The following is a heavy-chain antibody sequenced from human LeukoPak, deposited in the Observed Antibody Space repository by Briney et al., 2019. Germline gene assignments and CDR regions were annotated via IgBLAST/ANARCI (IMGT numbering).Heavy chain of an antibody. J-gene: IGHJ4*02. CDR3: ARGSVVTFDY. CDR1: GFTFSSYA. V-gene: IGHV3-23*01. Sequence: GGSLRLSCAASGFTFSSYAMSWVRQAPGKGLEWVSTISGSGGSTYYADSVKGRFTISRDNSKNTLYLQMNSLRAEDTAVYYCARGSVVTFDYWGQGTLVTVSS. CDR2: ISGSGGST. D-gene: IGHD4-23*01.